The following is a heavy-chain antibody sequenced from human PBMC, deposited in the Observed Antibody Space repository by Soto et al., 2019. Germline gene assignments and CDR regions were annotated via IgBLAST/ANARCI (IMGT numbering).Heavy chain of an antibody. D-gene: IGHD3-3*01. Sequence: GGSLRLSCAASGFTFSSYWMSWVRQAPGKGLEWVANIKQDGSEKYYVDSVKGRFTISRDNAKNSLYLQMNSLRAEDTAVYYCARDLGFETYYDFWSGYFSTDPFDYWGQGTLVTVSS. CDR2: IKQDGSEK. V-gene: IGHV3-7*01. CDR3: ARDLGFETYYDFWSGYFSTDPFDY. J-gene: IGHJ4*02. CDR1: GFTFSSYW.